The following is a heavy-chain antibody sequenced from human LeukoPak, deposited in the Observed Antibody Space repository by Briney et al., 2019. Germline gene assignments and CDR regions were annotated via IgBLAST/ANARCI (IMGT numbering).Heavy chain of an antibody. CDR1: GFTFSSYW. J-gene: IGHJ5*02. CDR3: ARALQTTVVTRGMNWFDP. D-gene: IGHD4-17*01. CDR2: INSDGSST. V-gene: IGHV3-74*01. Sequence: GGSLRLSCAASGFTFSSYWMPWVRQAPGKGLVWVSRINSDGSSTSYADSVKGRFTISRDNAKNTLYLQMNSLRAEDTAVYYCARALQTTVVTRGMNWFDPWGQGTLVAVSS.